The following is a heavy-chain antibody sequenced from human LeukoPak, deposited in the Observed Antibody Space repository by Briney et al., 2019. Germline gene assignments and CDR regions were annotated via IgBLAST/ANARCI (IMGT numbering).Heavy chain of an antibody. J-gene: IGHJ4*02. D-gene: IGHD7-27*01. V-gene: IGHV3-66*02. CDR2: IYGGGST. CDR3: ARGLSGDPYYFDY. Sequence: GGSLRLSCAASGFTVSSYYMSWVRQAPGKGLEWVSVIYGGGSTYYADSVRGRFTISRDNSKNTLYLQMNSLRAEDTAVYYCARGLSGDPYYFDYWGQGTLVTVTS. CDR1: GFTVSSYY.